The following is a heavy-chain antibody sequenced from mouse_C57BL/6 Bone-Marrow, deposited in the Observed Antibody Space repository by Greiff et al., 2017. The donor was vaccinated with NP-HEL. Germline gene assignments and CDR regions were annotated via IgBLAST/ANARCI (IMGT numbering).Heavy chain of an antibody. J-gene: IGHJ3*01. D-gene: IGHD2-5*01. CDR2: INPNNGGT. Sequence: EVKLMESGPELVKPGASVKIPCKASGYTFTDYNMDWVKQSHGKSLEWIGDINPNNGGTIYNQKFKGKATLTVDKSSSTAYMELRSLTSEDTAVYYCALRDLYSNLRGGWFAYWGQGTLVTVSA. CDR1: GYTFTDYN. CDR3: ALRDLYSNLRGGWFAY. V-gene: IGHV1-18*01.